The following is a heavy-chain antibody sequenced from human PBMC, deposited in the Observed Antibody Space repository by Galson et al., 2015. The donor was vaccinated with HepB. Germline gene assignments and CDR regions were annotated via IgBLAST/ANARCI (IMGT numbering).Heavy chain of an antibody. CDR2: INPSGGST. D-gene: IGHD2-2*01. CDR3: AREMIMNIVVVPAVTAPTGWFDP. J-gene: IGHJ5*02. CDR1: GYTFTSYY. V-gene: IGHV1-46*01. Sequence: SVKVSCKASGYTFTSYYMHWVRQAPGQGLEWMGIINPSGGSTSYAQKFQGRVTMTRDTSTSTVYMELSSLRSEDTAVYYCAREMIMNIVVVPAVTAPTGWFDPWGQGTLVTVSS.